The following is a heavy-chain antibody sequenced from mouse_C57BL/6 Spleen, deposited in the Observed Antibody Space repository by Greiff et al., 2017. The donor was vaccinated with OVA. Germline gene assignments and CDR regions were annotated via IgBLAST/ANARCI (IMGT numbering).Heavy chain of an antibody. Sequence: QVQLQQPGAELVMPGASVKLSCKASGYTFTSSWMHWVKQRPGQVLEWIGEIDPSDSYTNYTQKFKGKSTLTVDKSSSTAYMQLSSLTSEDSAVYYCARGTRQLSYYAMDYWGQGTSVTVSS. CDR1: GYTFTSSW. J-gene: IGHJ4*01. CDR2: IDPSDSYT. V-gene: IGHV1-69*01. CDR3: ARGTRQLSYYAMDY. D-gene: IGHD3-2*02.